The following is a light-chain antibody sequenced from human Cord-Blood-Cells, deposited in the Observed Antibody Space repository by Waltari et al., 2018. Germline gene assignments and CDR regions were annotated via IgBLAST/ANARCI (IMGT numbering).Light chain of an antibody. J-gene: IGLJ3*02. Sequence: QSALTQPASVSGSPGQSLTISCPGTSSAVGGYNYVSWYQQHPGKAPKRMIYDVSNRPSGVSNRFSGSKSGNTASLTISGLQAEDEADYYCSSYTSSSTWVFGGGTKLTVL. CDR1: SSAVGGYNY. CDR2: DVS. CDR3: SSYTSSSTWV. V-gene: IGLV2-14*01.